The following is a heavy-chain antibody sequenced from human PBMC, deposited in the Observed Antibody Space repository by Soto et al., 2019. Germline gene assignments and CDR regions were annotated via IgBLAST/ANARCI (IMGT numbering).Heavy chain of an antibody. CDR2: TRGKAYGGKT. V-gene: IGHV3-49*04. CDR3: NRGQSGRYETSPHYLDY. J-gene: IGHJ4*02. D-gene: IGHD1-26*01. Sequence: DVQLVESGGGLVQPGRSRRLSCIASGFTFGAYAMSWVRQAPGKGLEWVGFTRGKAYGGKTEYAASVQGRFTISRDDSKSIAYLQMNRLKTEDTAVYFCNRGQSGRYETSPHYLDYWGPGTQVTFPS. CDR1: GFTFGAYA.